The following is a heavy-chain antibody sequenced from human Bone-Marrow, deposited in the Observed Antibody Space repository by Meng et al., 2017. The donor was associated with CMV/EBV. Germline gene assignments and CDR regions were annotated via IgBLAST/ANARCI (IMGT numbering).Heavy chain of an antibody. CDR1: GYSISSGYY. CDR3: ARQRVAHFSTPYYYYYGMDV. J-gene: IGHJ6*02. Sequence: SETLSLTCTVSGYSISSGYYWGWIRQPPGKGLEWIGRIYHSGSTYYNPTLKSRVTISVDTSKNQFSLKLSSVTAADTAVYYCARQRVAHFSTPYYYYYGMDVWGQGTTVTVSS. CDR2: IYHSGST. D-gene: IGHD2-15*01. V-gene: IGHV4-38-2*02.